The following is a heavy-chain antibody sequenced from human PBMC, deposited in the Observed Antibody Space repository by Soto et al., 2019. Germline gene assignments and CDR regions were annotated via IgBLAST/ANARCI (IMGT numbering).Heavy chain of an antibody. CDR2: IYYSGST. J-gene: IGHJ6*03. D-gene: IGHD3-3*01. CDR3: ARHSAPFTYTIFGAGDEYYMDV. Sequence: SETLSLTCTVSGGSISSSSYYWGWIHQPPGKGLEWIGSIYYSGSTYYNPSLKSRVTISVDTSKNQFSLKLSSVTAAETAVYYCARHSAPFTYTIFGAGDEYYMDVWGKGTTVTVSS. CDR1: GGSISSSSYY. V-gene: IGHV4-39*01.